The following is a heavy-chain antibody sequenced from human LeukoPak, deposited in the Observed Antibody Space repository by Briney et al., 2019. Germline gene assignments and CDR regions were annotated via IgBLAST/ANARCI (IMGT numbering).Heavy chain of an antibody. V-gene: IGHV3-74*01. D-gene: IGHD5-12*01. CDR1: GFTFSSYW. CDR3: ARASVATIYYFQH. Sequence: GGSLTLSCAASGFTFSSYWMHWVRHAPGKGLVWLSRSDGRSTSFVDSVKGRFTISRDNAKNTLYLQMNSLRAEDTAVYYCARASVATIYYFQHWGQGTLVTVSS. CDR2: SDGRST. J-gene: IGHJ1*01.